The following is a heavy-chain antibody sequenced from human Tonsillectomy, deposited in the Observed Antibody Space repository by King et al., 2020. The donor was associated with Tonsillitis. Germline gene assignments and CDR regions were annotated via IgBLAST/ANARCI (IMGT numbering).Heavy chain of an antibody. CDR1: GFSVNNNY. CDR3: ARGGYNYGYHAFDI. J-gene: IGHJ3*02. Sequence: VQLVESGGGLIQPGGSLRISCAASGFSVNNNYMNWVRQAPGKGLEWVSVIYSGDSTFYADSVKGRFTISRDNSKNTLYLQMNSLRAEDTAVYYCARGGYNYGYHAFDIWGQGTMVTVSS. D-gene: IGHD5-18*01. CDR2: IYSGDST. V-gene: IGHV3-53*01.